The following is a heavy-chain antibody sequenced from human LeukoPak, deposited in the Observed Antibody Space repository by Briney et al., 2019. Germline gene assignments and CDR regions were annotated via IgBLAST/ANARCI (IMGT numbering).Heavy chain of an antibody. CDR3: AKARAAAGGADAFDI. Sequence: GRSLRLSCAASGFTFDDYAMPWVRQAPGKGLEWVSGISWNSGSIGYADSVKGRFTISRDNAKNSLYLQMNSLRAEDTALYYCAKARAAAGGADAFDIWGQGTMVTVSS. D-gene: IGHD6-13*01. V-gene: IGHV3-9*01. J-gene: IGHJ3*02. CDR1: GFTFDDYA. CDR2: ISWNSGSI.